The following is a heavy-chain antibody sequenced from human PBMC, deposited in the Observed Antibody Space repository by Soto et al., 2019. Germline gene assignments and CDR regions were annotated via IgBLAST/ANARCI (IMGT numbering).Heavy chain of an antibody. CDR3: ARGVPAAMYWFDP. CDR1: GGSFSGYY. J-gene: IGHJ5*02. Sequence: SETLSLTCAVYGGSFSGYYWSWIRQPPGKGLEWIGEINHSGSTNYNPSLKSRVTISVDTSKNQFSLKLSSVTAADTAVYYCARGVPAAMYWFDPWGQGTLVTVSS. CDR2: INHSGST. V-gene: IGHV4-34*01. D-gene: IGHD2-2*01.